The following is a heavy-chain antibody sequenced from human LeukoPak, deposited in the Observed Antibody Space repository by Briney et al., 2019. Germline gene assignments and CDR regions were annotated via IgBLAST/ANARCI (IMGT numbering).Heavy chain of an antibody. D-gene: IGHD2-8*01. CDR1: GGTFSSYA. Sequence: ASVKVSCKASGGTFSSYAISWVRQAPGQGLEWMGGIIPIFGTANYAQKSQGRVTITADESTSTAYMELSSLRSEDTAVYYCARGKYCTNGVCYMLSSYYYYMDVWGKGTTVTVSS. CDR2: IIPIFGTA. J-gene: IGHJ6*03. CDR3: ARGKYCTNGVCYMLSSYYYYMDV. V-gene: IGHV1-69*13.